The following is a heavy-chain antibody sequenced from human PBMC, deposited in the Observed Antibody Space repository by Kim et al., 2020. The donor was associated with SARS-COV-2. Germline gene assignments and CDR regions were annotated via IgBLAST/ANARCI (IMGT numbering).Heavy chain of an antibody. CDR3: ARDRYLNQQLVRYYYYGMDV. D-gene: IGHD6-13*01. V-gene: IGHV4-31*03. CDR1: GGSISSGGYY. Sequence: SETLSLTCTVSGGSISSGGYYWSWIRQHPGKGLEWIGYIYYSGSTYYNPSLKSRVTISVDTSKNQFSLKLSSVTAADTAVYYCARDRYLNQQLVRYYYYGMDVWGQGTTVTVSS. CDR2: IYYSGST. J-gene: IGHJ6*02.